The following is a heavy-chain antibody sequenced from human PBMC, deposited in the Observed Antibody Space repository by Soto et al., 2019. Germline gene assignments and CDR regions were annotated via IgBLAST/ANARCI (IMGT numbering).Heavy chain of an antibody. V-gene: IGHV4-39*01. CDR1: GGSISSSSYY. D-gene: IGHD6-6*01. CDR2: IYYSGST. J-gene: IGHJ3*02. CDR3: ARYTPDSSSNAFDI. Sequence: SETLSLTCTVSGGSISSSSYYWGWIRQPPGKGLEWIGSIYYSGSTYYNPSLKSRVTISVDTSKNQFSLKLSSVTAADTAVYYCARYTPDSSSNAFDIWGQGTMVTVSS.